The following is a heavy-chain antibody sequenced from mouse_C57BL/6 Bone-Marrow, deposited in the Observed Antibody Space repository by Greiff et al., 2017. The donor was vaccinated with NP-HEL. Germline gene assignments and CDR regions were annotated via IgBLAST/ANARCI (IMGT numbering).Heavy chain of an antibody. J-gene: IGHJ2*01. CDR1: GYTFTSYG. CDR3: ARSPLYFDY. V-gene: IGHV1-81*01. Sequence: QVHVKQSGAELARPGASVKLSCKASGYTFTSYGISWVKQRTGQGLEWIGEIYPRSGNTYYNEKFKGKATLTADKSSSTAYMELRSLTSEDSAVYFCARSPLYFDYWGQGTTLTVSS. CDR2: IYPRSGNT.